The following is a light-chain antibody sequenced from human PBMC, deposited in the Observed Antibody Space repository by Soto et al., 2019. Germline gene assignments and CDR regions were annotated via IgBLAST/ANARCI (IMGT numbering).Light chain of an antibody. CDR3: GSYTSSSTRV. J-gene: IGLJ1*01. V-gene: IGLV2-14*01. Sequence: QSALTQPASVSGSPGQSITLSCTGTSSDVGGYNYVSWYQQHPGKAPKLMIYDVSNRPSGVSNRFSGSKSGNTASLTISGLQAEDEADYYCGSYTSSSTRVFGTGTKLTVL. CDR1: SSDVGGYNY. CDR2: DVS.